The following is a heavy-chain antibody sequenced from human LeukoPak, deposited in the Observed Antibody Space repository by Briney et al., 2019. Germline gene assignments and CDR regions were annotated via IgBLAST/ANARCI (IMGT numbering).Heavy chain of an antibody. CDR2: TYYRSRWYN. J-gene: IGHJ4*02. V-gene: IGHV6-1*01. CDR1: GDSVSGNSVA. D-gene: IGHD2-15*01. CDR3: ARDGGFVLDY. Sequence: SQTLSLTCAISGDSVSGNSVAWNWIRQSPSRGLEWLGRTYYRSRWYNDYAASVRGRITINADTSKNQFSLQLNSVTPEDTAVYYCARDGGFVLDYWGQGTLVTFSS.